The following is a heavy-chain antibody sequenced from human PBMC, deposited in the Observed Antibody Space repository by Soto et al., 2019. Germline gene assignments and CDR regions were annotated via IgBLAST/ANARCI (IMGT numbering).Heavy chain of an antibody. CDR1: GYSISSDYY. CDR2: IYHSGST. CDR3: ARGELGGTTYFDY. V-gene: IGHV4-38-2*01. J-gene: IGHJ4*02. D-gene: IGHD1-26*01. Sequence: LSLTCAVSGYSISSDYYWGWIRQPPGKGLEWIGSIYHSGSTYYNPSLKSRVTISVGTSKDQFSLKLSSVTAADPAVYFCARGELGGTTYFDYWGQGTLVTVSS.